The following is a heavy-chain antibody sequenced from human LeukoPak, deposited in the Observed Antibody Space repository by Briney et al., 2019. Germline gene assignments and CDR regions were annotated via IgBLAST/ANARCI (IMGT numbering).Heavy chain of an antibody. CDR2: IYYSGST. Sequence: PSETLSLTCTVSGGSISSSSYYRGWIRQPPGKGLEWIGSIYYSGSTYYNPSLKSRVTISVDTSKNQFSLKLSSVTAADTAVYYCAKIEEPHSAYSGSYLSFDYWGQGTLVTVSS. V-gene: IGHV4-39*01. D-gene: IGHD1-26*01. CDR3: AKIEEPHSAYSGSYLSFDY. J-gene: IGHJ4*02. CDR1: GGSISSSSYY.